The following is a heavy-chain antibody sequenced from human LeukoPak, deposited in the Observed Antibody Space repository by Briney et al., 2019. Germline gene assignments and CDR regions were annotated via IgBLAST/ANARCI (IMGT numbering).Heavy chain of an antibody. D-gene: IGHD1-14*01. Sequence: GESRKISCKGSGDSFDNYWIDLVDPLPGKGLEGIGGIYPDVSSTRHNPSFQGQVSISAYKSISTAYLQWTSLKASDTAMYYCACRKFSSPWSAHWGQGTLVTVSS. V-gene: IGHV5-51*07. CDR2: IYPDVSST. CDR1: GDSFDNYW. J-gene: IGHJ5*02. CDR3: ACRKFSSPWSAH.